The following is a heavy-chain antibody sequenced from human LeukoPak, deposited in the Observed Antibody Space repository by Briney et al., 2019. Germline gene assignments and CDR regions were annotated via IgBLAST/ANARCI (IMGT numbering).Heavy chain of an antibody. CDR3: ASSSRIAAADTGFDY. CDR2: ISAYNGNT. V-gene: IGHV1-18*01. J-gene: IGHJ4*02. Sequence: GASVKVSCKGSGYTFTTYGITWVRQAPGQGLEWMGWISAYNGNTNCAQKLQGRVTMTTDTSTSTAYMEVRSLRSDDTAVYYCASSSRIAAADTGFDYWGQGTLVTVSS. D-gene: IGHD6-13*01. CDR1: GYTFTTYG.